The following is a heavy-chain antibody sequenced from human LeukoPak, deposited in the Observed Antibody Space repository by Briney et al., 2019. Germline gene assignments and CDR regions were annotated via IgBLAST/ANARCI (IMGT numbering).Heavy chain of an antibody. CDR3: ARKGRNSSSSPFDY. CDR2: IYYSGST. V-gene: IGHV4-31*03. D-gene: IGHD6-6*01. J-gene: IGHJ4*02. CDR1: GGSISSGGYS. Sequence: SETLSLTCTVSGGSISSGGYSWSWIRQHPGKGLEWIGYIYYSGSTYYNPSLKSRVTISVDTSKNQFSLKLSSVTAADTAVYYCARKGRNSSSSPFDYWGQGTLVTVSS.